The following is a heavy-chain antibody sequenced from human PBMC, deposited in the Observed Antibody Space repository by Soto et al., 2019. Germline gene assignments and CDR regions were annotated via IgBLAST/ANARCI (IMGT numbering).Heavy chain of an antibody. V-gene: IGHV4-61*01. CDR3: AREGRVATFDY. CDR2: IYNSGNT. Sequence: QVQLQESGPGLVKPSETLSLTCNVSGGSVSSGSYFWSWIRQPPGKGLEWIGYIYNSGNTKYNPSLKSRVTIAADTSKNQCSLKLSSVTAADTDVYYCAREGRVATFDYWGQGSLVTVSS. J-gene: IGHJ4*02. D-gene: IGHD5-12*01. CDR1: GGSVSSGSYF.